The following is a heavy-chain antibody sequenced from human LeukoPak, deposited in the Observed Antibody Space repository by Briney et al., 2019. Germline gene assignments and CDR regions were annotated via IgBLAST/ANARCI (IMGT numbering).Heavy chain of an antibody. J-gene: IGHJ6*04. Sequence: PGGSLRLSCAASGFTFSSYDMYWVRQSTGEGLEWVSAINIAGDTYYAASVKGRFTISRENAKNSLSLQMNSLRAGDTAVYYCAIGVPFGEKGIDVWGKGTTVTVSS. CDR3: AIGVPFGEKGIDV. CDR2: INIAGDT. V-gene: IGHV3-13*01. D-gene: IGHD3-10*01. CDR1: GFTFSSYD.